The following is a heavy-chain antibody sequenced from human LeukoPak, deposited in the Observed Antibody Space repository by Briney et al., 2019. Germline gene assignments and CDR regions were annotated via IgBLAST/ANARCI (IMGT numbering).Heavy chain of an antibody. CDR2: INPNSGVT. V-gene: IGHV1-2*06. CDR1: GYTFSGYS. J-gene: IGHJ5*01. D-gene: IGHD1-20*01. CDR3: ARDASNWSAFDS. Sequence: ASVKVSCKASGYTFSGYSMHWVRQAPGQGLEWMGRINPNSGVTYYAPKFQGRVTMTSDTSITTPYMELSSLTSDDTATYYCARDASNWSAFDSWGQGTLVIVSS.